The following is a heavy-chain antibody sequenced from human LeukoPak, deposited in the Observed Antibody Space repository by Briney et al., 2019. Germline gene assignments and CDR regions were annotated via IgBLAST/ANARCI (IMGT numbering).Heavy chain of an antibody. CDR3: ARYHDGSVSFDY. V-gene: IGHV4-61*01. CDR2: IYYSGST. Sequence: KPSETLSLTCTVSGYSISSGYYWGWIRQPPGKGLEWIGYIYYSGSTNYNPSLKSRVTISVDTSKNQFSLKLSSVTAADTAVYYCARYHDGSVSFDYWGQGTLVTVSS. D-gene: IGHD3-22*01. CDR1: GYSISSGYY. J-gene: IGHJ4*02.